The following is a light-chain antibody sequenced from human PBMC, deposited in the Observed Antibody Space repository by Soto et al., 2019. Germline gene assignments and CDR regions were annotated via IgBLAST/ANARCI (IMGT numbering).Light chain of an antibody. Sequence: SALTQPASVSGSPGQSITISCTGTSSDVGTYNLVSWYQQYPGKAPKLMIYEGSKRHSGVSNRFSGSKSGNTASLTISGLQAEDEADYYCCSYAGSSTWVFGGGTKLTAL. V-gene: IGLV2-23*01. CDR1: SSDVGTYNL. J-gene: IGLJ3*02. CDR2: EGS. CDR3: CSYAGSSTWV.